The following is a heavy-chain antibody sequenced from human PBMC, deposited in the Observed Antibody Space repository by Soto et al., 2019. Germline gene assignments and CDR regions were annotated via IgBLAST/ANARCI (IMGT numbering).Heavy chain of an antibody. CDR3: AGLGYCSGVSCWWWFDP. CDR2: IYYSGST. Sequence: QVQLQESGPGLVKPSQTLSLTCTVSGGSISSGDYYWSWIRQPPGKGLEWIGYIYYSGSTYYNPSLNSRVTISVDTSKIQFSLKLSSVTAADTAVYYCAGLGYCSGVSCWWWFDPWGQGTLVTVSS. V-gene: IGHV4-30-4*01. J-gene: IGHJ5*02. D-gene: IGHD2-15*01. CDR1: GGSISSGDYY.